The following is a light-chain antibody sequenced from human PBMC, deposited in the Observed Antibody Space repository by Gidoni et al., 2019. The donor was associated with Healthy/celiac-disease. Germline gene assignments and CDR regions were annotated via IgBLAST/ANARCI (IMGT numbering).Light chain of an antibody. CDR2: AAS. CDR1: QSISSY. V-gene: IGKV1-39*01. J-gene: IGKJ4*01. Sequence: DIQMTQSPSSLSASVGDRVTITCRASQSISSYLNWYQQKPGKAPKPLIYAASSLQSGVPSRFSCSGSGTDFTLTISSLQPEDFATYYCQQSYSTPLTFXGXTKVEIK. CDR3: QQSYSTPLT.